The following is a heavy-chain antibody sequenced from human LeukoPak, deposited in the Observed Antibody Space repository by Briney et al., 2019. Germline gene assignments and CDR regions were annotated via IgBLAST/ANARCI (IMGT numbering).Heavy chain of an antibody. D-gene: IGHD5-12*01. CDR1: GFAFNIYE. CDR3: ARSLVATIMVFDL. Sequence: PGGSLRLSCAGSGFAFNIYEMNWVRQAPGKELEWVAYISNTDSSTYNADSVKGRFTISRDDAKNSLFLEMNSLRAEDTAVYYCARSLVATIMVFDLWGQGALVTVSS. V-gene: IGHV3-48*03. J-gene: IGHJ4*02. CDR2: ISNTDSST.